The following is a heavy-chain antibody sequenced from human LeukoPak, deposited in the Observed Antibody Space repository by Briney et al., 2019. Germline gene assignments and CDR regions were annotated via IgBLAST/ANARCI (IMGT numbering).Heavy chain of an antibody. J-gene: IGHJ6*03. CDR1: GFTFSDFW. Sequence: EGSLRLSCAGSGFTFSDFWMTWVRQTPGKGLEWVSYISDSSNTIYYADSVKGRFTISRDNAKNSLYLQMNSLRAEDTAVYYCARGITYYYMDVWGKGTTVTVSS. CDR2: ISDSSNTI. CDR3: ARGITYYYMDV. V-gene: IGHV3-48*01. D-gene: IGHD1-20*01.